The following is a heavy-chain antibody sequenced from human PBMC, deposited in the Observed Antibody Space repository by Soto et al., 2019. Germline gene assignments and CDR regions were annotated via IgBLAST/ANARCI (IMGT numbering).Heavy chain of an antibody. CDR1: GGSISSGDYY. V-gene: IGHV4-30-4*01. D-gene: IGHD2-2*01. CDR3: ARDRGRAGYQLLEYYYGMDV. CDR2: IYYSGST. Sequence: ASETLSLTCTVSGGSISSGDYYWSWIRQPPGKGLEWIGYIYYSGSTYYNPSLKSRVTISVDTSKNQFSLKLSSVTAADTAVYYCARDRGRAGYQLLEYYYGMDVWGQGTTVTVSS. J-gene: IGHJ6*02.